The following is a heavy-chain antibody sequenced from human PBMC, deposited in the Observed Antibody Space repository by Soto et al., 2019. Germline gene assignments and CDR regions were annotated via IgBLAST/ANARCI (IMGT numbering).Heavy chain of an antibody. J-gene: IGHJ6*02. D-gene: IGHD1-26*01. Sequence: QVQLVESGGGVVQPGRSLRLSCAASGFTFSSYGMHWVRQAPGKGLEWVAVISYDGSNNYYADSVKGRFTISRDNSKNTLYLQMNSLRAEDTAVYYCAKEKELPHRYYYYYGMDVWGQGTTVTVSS. CDR1: GFTFSSYG. V-gene: IGHV3-30*18. CDR3: AKEKELPHRYYYYYGMDV. CDR2: ISYDGSNN.